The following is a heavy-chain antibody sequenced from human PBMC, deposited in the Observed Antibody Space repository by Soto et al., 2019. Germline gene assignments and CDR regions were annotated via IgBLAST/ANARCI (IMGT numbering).Heavy chain of an antibody. J-gene: IGHJ4*02. CDR1: GGSVSSGSYY. D-gene: IGHD6-13*01. CDR2: IYYSGST. Sequence: SETLSLTCTVSGGSVSSGSYYWSWIRQPPGKGLEWIGYIYYSGSTNYNPSLKSRVTISVDTSKNQFSLKLSSVTAADTAVYYCARDRIAAVGKGTGTFDYWGQGTRVTVSS. CDR3: ARDRIAAVGKGTGTFDY. V-gene: IGHV4-61*01.